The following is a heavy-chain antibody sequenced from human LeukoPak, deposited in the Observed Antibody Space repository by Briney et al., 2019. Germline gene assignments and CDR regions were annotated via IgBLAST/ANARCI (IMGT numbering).Heavy chain of an antibody. CDR2: ISGSGGST. J-gene: IGHJ6*03. CDR1: GFTFSSYA. V-gene: IGHV3-23*01. Sequence: GGSLRLSCAASGFTFSSYAMSWVRQAPGKGLEWVSAISGSGGSTYYADSVKGRFTISRDNSKNTLYLQMNSLRAEDTAVYYCARGRRVPGIVVVPAAKPHYYYYYMDVWGKGTTVTVSS. D-gene: IGHD2-2*01. CDR3: ARGRRVPGIVVVPAAKPHYYYYYMDV.